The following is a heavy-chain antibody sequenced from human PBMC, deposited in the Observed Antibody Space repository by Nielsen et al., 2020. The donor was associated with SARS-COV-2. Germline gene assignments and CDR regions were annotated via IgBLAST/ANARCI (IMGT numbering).Heavy chain of an antibody. V-gene: IGHV3-74*01. CDR1: GFTFSSTW. Sequence: GESLKISCSASGFTFSSTWMDWVRQAPGQGLVWVSRINPSGSGTAYADSVKGRFAVSRDNAGNTVVLQIHSLRVEDTAVYYCARDSEALEWLMDVWGKGTTVTVSS. CDR3: ARDSEALEWLMDV. CDR2: INPSGSGT. D-gene: IGHD3-3*01. J-gene: IGHJ6*04.